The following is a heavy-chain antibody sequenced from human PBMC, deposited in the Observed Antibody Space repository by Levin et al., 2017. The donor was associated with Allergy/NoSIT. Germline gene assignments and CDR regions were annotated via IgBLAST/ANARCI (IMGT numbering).Heavy chain of an antibody. J-gene: IGHJ4*02. CDR1: GFTFSSYS. CDR2: ISSSSSYI. V-gene: IGHV3-21*01. D-gene: IGHD6-19*01. Sequence: GGSLRLSCAASGFTFSSYSMNWVRQAPGKGLEWVSSISSSSSYIYYADSVKGRFTISRDNAKNSLYLQMNSLRAEDTAVYYCARIPIAVAGNPNYWGQGTLVTVSS. CDR3: ARIPIAVAGNPNY.